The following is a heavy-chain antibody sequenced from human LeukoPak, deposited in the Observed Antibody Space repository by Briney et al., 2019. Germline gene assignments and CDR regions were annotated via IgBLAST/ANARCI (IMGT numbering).Heavy chain of an antibody. D-gene: IGHD7-27*01. J-gene: IGHJ4*02. CDR3: ATRKLGNDY. V-gene: IGHV4-59*01. CDR2: IYYTET. CDR1: RGSISGYS. Sequence: SEALSLTCTVSRGSISGYSWSWIRQSPGKGLEWIGYIYYTETSYNPSLKSRVTISADMSKNQFSLKLYSVTAADTAVYYCATRKLGNDYWGQGTLVTVSS.